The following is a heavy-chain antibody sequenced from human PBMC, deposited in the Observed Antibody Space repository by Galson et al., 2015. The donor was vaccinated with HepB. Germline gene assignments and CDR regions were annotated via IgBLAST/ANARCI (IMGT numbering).Heavy chain of an antibody. CDR3: ASDGDYVWGNYY. CDR2: IYSGGST. CDR1: GFTVCSNY. D-gene: IGHD3-16*01. V-gene: IGHV3-66*01. J-gene: IGHJ4*02. Sequence: SLRLSCAASGFTVCSNYMSWVRQAPGKGLEWVSVIYSGGSTYYADSVKGRFTISRDNSKNTLYLQMNSLRAEDTAVYYCASDGDYVWGNYYWGQGTLVTVSS.